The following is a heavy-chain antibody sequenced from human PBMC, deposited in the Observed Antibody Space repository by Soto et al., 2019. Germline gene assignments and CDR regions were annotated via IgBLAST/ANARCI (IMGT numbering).Heavy chain of an antibody. V-gene: IGHV4-39*01. CDR1: GGSISSSSYY. Sequence: QLQLQESGPGLVKPSETLSLTCTVSGGSISSSSYYWGWIRQPPGKGLEWIGSIYYSGSTYYNPSLKSRVTMSVDTSKNQFSLKLSSVTAADTAVYYCARPRYDSSGYGGDYFDYWGQGTLVTVSS. D-gene: IGHD3-22*01. CDR2: IYYSGST. J-gene: IGHJ4*02. CDR3: ARPRYDSSGYGGDYFDY.